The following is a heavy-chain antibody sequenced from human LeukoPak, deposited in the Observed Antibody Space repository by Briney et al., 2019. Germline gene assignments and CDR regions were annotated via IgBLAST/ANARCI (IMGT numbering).Heavy chain of an antibody. CDR3: ARVDTILWRSPPFDF. V-gene: IGHV1-46*01. Sequence: GASVKVSCKASGYTFTTYFMHWVRQAPGQGLEWMAIINPSGGSTTYAQKFEGRITVTGDTSTSTVYLELSSLRSEDMAVYYCARVDTILWRSPPFDFWGQGTLVTVAS. CDR1: GYTFTTYF. CDR2: INPSGGST. J-gene: IGHJ4*02. D-gene: IGHD2-21*01.